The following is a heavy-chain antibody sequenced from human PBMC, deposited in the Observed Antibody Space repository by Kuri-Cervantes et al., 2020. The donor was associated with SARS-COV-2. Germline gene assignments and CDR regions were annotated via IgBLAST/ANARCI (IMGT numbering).Heavy chain of an antibody. Sequence: ASVKVSCKASGYTFTSYGISWVRQAPGQGLEWMRWISAYNGNTNYAQKLQGRVTMTTDTSTSTAYMELRSLRSDDTAVYYCARGVQLWLSDRPVNPVRYGMDVWGQGTTVTVSS. CDR3: ARGVQLWLSDRPVNPVRYGMDV. D-gene: IGHD5-18*01. J-gene: IGHJ6*02. CDR2: ISAYNGNT. CDR1: GYTFTSYG. V-gene: IGHV1-18*04.